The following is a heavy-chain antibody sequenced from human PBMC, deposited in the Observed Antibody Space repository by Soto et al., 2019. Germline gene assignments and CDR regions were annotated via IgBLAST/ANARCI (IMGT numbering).Heavy chain of an antibody. J-gene: IGHJ5*02. CDR1: GFTFSSYG. CDR2: ISHDGSNK. D-gene: IGHD3-22*01. V-gene: IGHV3-30*03. Sequence: GGSLRLSCAASGFTFSSYGMHWVRQAPGKGLEWVAVISHDGSNKYYADSVKGRFTISRDNSKNTLYLQMNTLRAEDTAVYYCAREQYYDGSVYHQGFYPWGQGTLVTVSS. CDR3: AREQYYDGSVYHQGFYP.